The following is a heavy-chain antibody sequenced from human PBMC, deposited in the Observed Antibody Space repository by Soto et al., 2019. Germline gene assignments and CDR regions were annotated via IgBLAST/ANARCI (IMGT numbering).Heavy chain of an antibody. CDR1: GGSISSSSYY. D-gene: IGHD2-2*03. V-gene: IGHV4-39*01. CDR2: IYYSGST. J-gene: IGHJ6*02. Sequence: QLQLQESGPGLVKPSETLSLTCTVSGGSISSSSYYWGWIRQPPGKGLEWIGSIYYSGSTYYNPSLKSRVTISVDTSKNQFSLKLSSVTAADTAVYYCARRPVGLGMDVWGQGTTVTVSS. CDR3: ARRPVGLGMDV.